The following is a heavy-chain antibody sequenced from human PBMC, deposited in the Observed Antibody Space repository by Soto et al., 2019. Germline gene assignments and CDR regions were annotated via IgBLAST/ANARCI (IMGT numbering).Heavy chain of an antibody. Sequence: QVQLQESGPGLVKPSETLSLTCTVSGGSISSYYWSWIRQPPGKGLEWIGYIYDSGSTNYNPSLKSRAPISVDTSKTQFALNLPSVTAADTAVYSCAAPPRYWGQGTLVTVSS. J-gene: IGHJ4*02. V-gene: IGHV4-59*01. CDR3: AAPPRY. CDR1: GGSISSYY. CDR2: IYDSGST.